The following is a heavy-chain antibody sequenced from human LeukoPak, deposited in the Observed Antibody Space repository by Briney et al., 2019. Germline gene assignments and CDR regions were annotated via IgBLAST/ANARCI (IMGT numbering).Heavy chain of an antibody. J-gene: IGHJ5*02. V-gene: IGHV1-46*01. CDR3: ARGPGGVRGANYNWFDP. CDR1: GYTFTGYY. D-gene: IGHD3-10*02. Sequence: ASVKVSCKASGYTFTGYYMHWVRQAPGQGLEWMGIINPSGGSTSYAQKFQGRVTMTRDTSTSTVYMELSSLRPEDTAVYYCARGPGGVRGANYNWFDPWGQGTLVTVSS. CDR2: INPSGGST.